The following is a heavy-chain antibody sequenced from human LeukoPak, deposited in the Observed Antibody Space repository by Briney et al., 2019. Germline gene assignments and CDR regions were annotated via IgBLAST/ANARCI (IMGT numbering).Heavy chain of an antibody. CDR2: IDSSGNT. CDR3: ARQPYFYDSSDYWADAFDI. Sequence: SETLSLTCTVSGVPISSYYWSWLRQPAGKGLEWIGRIDSSGNTNYKPSLKSRVTMSVDTSKNQFSLKLSSVTAADTAVYYCARQPYFYDSSDYWADAFDIGGQGTMVTVSS. V-gene: IGHV4-4*07. CDR1: GVPISSYY. J-gene: IGHJ3*02. D-gene: IGHD3-22*01.